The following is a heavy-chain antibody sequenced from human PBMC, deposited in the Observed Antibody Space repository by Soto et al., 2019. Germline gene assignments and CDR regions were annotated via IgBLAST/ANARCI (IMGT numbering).Heavy chain of an antibody. J-gene: IGHJ6*02. V-gene: IGHV1-69*13. CDR3: ARGDNADGYNYGYYYYGMDV. Sequence: ASVKVSCKASGGTFSSYAISWVRQAPGQGLEWMGGIIPIFGTANYAQKFQGRVTITADESTSTAYMELSSLRSEDTAVYYCARGDNADGYNYGYYYYGMDVWGQGTTVTVSS. CDR2: IIPIFGTA. D-gene: IGHD5-12*01. CDR1: GGTFSSYA.